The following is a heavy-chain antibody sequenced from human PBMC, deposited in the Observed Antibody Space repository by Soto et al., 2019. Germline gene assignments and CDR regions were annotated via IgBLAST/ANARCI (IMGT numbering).Heavy chain of an antibody. D-gene: IGHD3-10*01. V-gene: IGHV4-31*03. Sequence: QVQLQESGPGLVKPSQTLSLTCTVSGGSISNADYYWSWIRQHPGKGLEWIGYIYYSGGTYYNPSLESRVTMSVDTSKNQFSLKLNSVTAADTAVDYCARAMVRGVLDYWGQGTLVTVSS. CDR2: IYYSGGT. CDR3: ARAMVRGVLDY. J-gene: IGHJ4*02. CDR1: GGSISNADYY.